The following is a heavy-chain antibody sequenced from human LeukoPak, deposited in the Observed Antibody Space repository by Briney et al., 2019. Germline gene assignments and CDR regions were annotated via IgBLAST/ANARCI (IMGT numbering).Heavy chain of an antibody. CDR2: IYYSGST. D-gene: IGHD2-2*01. CDR3: ARAPSGGSSTSCYSD. CDR1: GGSISSGGYY. V-gene: IGHV4-31*03. Sequence: PSETLSPTCTVSGGSISSGGYYWSWIRQHPGKGLEWIGYIYYSGSTYYNPSLKSRVTISVDTSKNQFSLKLSSVTAADTAVYYCARAPSGGSSTSCYSDWGQGTLVTVSS. J-gene: IGHJ4*02.